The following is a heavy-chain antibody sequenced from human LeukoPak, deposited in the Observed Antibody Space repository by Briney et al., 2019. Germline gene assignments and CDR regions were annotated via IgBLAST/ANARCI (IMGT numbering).Heavy chain of an antibody. CDR3: ARHPMTGIAVAGRAFDI. D-gene: IGHD6-19*01. CDR2: IYYSGST. Sequence: SETLSPTCTVSGGSISSSSYYWGWIRQPPGKGLEWIGSIYYSGSTYYNPSLKSRVTISVDTSKNQFSLKLSSVTAADTAVYYCARHPMTGIAVAGRAFDIWGQGTMVTVSS. CDR1: GGSISSSSYY. J-gene: IGHJ3*02. V-gene: IGHV4-39*01.